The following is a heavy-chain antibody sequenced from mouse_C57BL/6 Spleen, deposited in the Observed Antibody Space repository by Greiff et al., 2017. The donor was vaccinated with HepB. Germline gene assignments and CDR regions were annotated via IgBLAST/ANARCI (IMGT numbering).Heavy chain of an antibody. CDR1: GFTFSSYA. V-gene: IGHV5-4*01. CDR2: ISDGGSYT. Sequence: EVQVVESGGGLVKPGGSLKLSCAASGFTFSSYAMSWVRQTPEKRLEWVATISDGGSYTYYPDNVKGRFTISRDNAKNNLYLQMSHLKSEDTAMYYCARDYYGSSPWYFDVWGTGTTVTVSS. CDR3: ARDYYGSSPWYFDV. J-gene: IGHJ1*03. D-gene: IGHD1-1*01.